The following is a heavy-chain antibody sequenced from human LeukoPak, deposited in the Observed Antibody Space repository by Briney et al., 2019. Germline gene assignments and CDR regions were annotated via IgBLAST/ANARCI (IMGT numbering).Heavy chain of an antibody. J-gene: IGHJ3*02. V-gene: IGHV3-23*01. CDR1: GFTFSSYA. D-gene: IGHD3-10*01. CDR3: AKDVGITMVRGVVSPNAFDI. CDR2: ISGSGGST. Sequence: GGSLRLSCAASGFTFSSYAMSWARQAPGKGLEWVSAISGSGGSTYYADSVKGRFTISRDNSKNTLYLQMNSLRAEDTAVYYCAKDVGITMVRGVVSPNAFDIWGQGTMVTVSS.